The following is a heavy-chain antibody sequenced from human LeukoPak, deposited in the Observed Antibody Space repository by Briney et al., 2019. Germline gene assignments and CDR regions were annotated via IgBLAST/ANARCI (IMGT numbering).Heavy chain of an antibody. Sequence: SETLSLTCAVSGYSISSGYCWGWSRQPPGKGLEWIGSIYHSGSTYYNPSLKSRVTISVDTSKNQFSLKLSSVTAADTAVYYCARHVDFWSGYLATFDYWGQGTLVTVSS. J-gene: IGHJ4*02. V-gene: IGHV4-38-2*01. CDR3: ARHVDFWSGYLATFDY. CDR2: IYHSGST. D-gene: IGHD3-3*01. CDR1: GYSISSGYC.